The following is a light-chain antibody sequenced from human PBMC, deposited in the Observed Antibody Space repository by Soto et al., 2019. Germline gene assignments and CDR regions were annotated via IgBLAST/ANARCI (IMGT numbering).Light chain of an antibody. V-gene: IGLV2-14*01. CDR2: EVN. CDR3: ASYTRSTTTL. CDR1: SRDVGGYNY. Sequence: QSALTQPASVSGSTGQSITISCTGTSRDVGGYNYVSWYQQHPGNAPKLMLYEVNKRPSGVSNRCSVSKSGNTASRTISGLQAEDEADYYCASYTRSTTTLFGGGTKLAVL. J-gene: IGLJ2*01.